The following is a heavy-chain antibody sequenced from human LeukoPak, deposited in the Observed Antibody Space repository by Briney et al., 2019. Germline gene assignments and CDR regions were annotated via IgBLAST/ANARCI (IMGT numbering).Heavy chain of an antibody. CDR3: ARDQGVGSCFYYYGMDV. V-gene: IGHV3-66*01. Sequence: GGSLRLSCAASGFTVSSNYMSWVRQAPGKGLEWVSVIYSGGNTYYADSVKGRFTISRDNSKNTLYLQMKSLRAEDTAVYDCARDQGVGSCFYYYGMDVWGQGTTVTVSS. D-gene: IGHD3-16*01. CDR1: GFTVSSNY. CDR2: IYSGGNT. J-gene: IGHJ6*02.